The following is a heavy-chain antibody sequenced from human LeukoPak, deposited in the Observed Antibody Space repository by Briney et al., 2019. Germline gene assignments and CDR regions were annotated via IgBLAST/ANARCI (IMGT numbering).Heavy chain of an antibody. CDR2: IKQDGSEK. CDR3: ARGELVPNY. V-gene: IGHV3-7*03. Sequence: GGSLRLSCAAPGFTFSSYAMSWVRQAPGKGLEWVANIKQDGSEKYYVDSVKGRFTISRDNAKNSLFLQMNSLRAEDTAVYYCARGELVPNYWGQGTLVTVSS. CDR1: GFTFSSYA. J-gene: IGHJ4*02. D-gene: IGHD6-6*01.